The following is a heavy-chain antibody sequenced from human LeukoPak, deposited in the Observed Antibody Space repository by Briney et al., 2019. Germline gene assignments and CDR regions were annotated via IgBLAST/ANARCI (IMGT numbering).Heavy chain of an antibody. CDR1: GFTFSSYS. CDR3: ASSSSGCQHDY. CDR2: ITGSSYYI. D-gene: IGHD3-22*01. J-gene: IGHJ4*02. V-gene: IGHV3-21*01. Sequence: GGSLRLSCAASGFTFSSYSMNWVRQAPGKGLEWVSSITGSSYYIYYADSVKGRFTISRDNAKNSLYLQMNSLRAEDTAVYYCASSSSGCQHDYWGQGTLVTVSS.